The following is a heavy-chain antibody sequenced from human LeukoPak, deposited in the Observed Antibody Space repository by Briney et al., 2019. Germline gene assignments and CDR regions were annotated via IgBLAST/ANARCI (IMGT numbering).Heavy chain of an antibody. CDR1: GFTFSSYS. D-gene: IGHD3-10*01. J-gene: IGHJ4*02. V-gene: IGHV3-21*04. Sequence: KPGGSLRLSCAASGFTFSSYSMNWVRQAPGKGLEWVSSISSSSSYIYYADSVKGRFTISRDNAKNSLYLQMNSLRAEDTALYYCAKDHSYGSGSYLDYWGQGILVTVSS. CDR2: ISSSSSYI. CDR3: AKDHSYGSGSYLDY.